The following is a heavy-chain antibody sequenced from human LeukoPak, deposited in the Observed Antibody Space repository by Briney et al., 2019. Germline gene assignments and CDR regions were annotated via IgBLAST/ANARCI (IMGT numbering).Heavy chain of an antibody. Sequence: ASVKVSCKAYGYTFTAYYLHWVRQAPGQGLEWMGWISPNSGATKYAQKFQDRVTMTRDTSINTAYMELSRLRSDDTAVYYCARDPGLLWFGESPFDYWGQGTLVTVSS. CDR3: ARDPGLLWFGESPFDY. J-gene: IGHJ4*02. V-gene: IGHV1-2*02. CDR2: ISPNSGAT. CDR1: GYTFTAYY. D-gene: IGHD3-10*01.